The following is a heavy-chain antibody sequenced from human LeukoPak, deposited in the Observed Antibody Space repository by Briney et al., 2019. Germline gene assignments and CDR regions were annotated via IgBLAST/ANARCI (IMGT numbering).Heavy chain of an antibody. CDR3: ARCTANFEYSSSSGYYYYYMDV. D-gene: IGHD6-6*01. V-gene: IGHV4-39*01. CDR1: GGSISSSSYY. Sequence: PSETLSLTCTVSGGSISSSSYYWGWIRQPPGKGLEWIGSNASLKSRVTISVDTSKNQFSLKLSSVTAADTAVYYCARCTANFEYSSSSGYYYYYMDVWGKGTTVTVSS. J-gene: IGHJ6*03.